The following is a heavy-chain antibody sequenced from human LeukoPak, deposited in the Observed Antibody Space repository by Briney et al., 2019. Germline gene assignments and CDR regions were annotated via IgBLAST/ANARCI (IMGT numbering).Heavy chain of an antibody. CDR3: ASLGDTAMDYFDY. CDR2: ISSSGSTI. D-gene: IGHD5-18*01. V-gene: IGHV3-11*01. Sequence: LSLTCTVSGGSISSYYWSWIRQAPGKGLEWVSYISSSGSTIYYADSVRGRFTISRDNAKNSLYLQMSSLRAEDTAVYYCASLGDTAMDYFDYWGQGTLVTVSS. J-gene: IGHJ4*02. CDR1: GGSISSYY.